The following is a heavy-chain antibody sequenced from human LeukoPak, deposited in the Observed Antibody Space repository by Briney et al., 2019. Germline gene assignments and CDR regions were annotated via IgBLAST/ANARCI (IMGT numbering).Heavy chain of an antibody. CDR1: GFSLNTYG. Sequence: PGGSLRLSCAASGFSLNTYGMHWVRPAPGKGLEYVSAISREGGSTYYANSVKGRFTISRDNSNNTLYLQMGSLRAEDMAVYYCARAPYGEDAFDIWGQGTMVTVSS. CDR3: ARAPYGEDAFDI. J-gene: IGHJ3*02. D-gene: IGHD3-10*01. V-gene: IGHV3-64*01. CDR2: ISREGGST.